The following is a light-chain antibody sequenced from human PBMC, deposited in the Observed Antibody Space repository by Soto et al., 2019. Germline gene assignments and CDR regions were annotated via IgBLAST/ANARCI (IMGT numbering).Light chain of an antibody. V-gene: IGLV1-51*02. J-gene: IGLJ1*01. CDR2: QNN. CDR1: SSNIGNNF. Sequence: QSVLTQPPSVSAAPGQKVTISCSGGSSNIGNNFVSWYQQLPGTAPKHLIYQNNKRPSGIPDRFSGSKSGTSATLAITGLQTGDEADYYCGTWDSSLSAGVFGTGTQLTVL. CDR3: GTWDSSLSAGV.